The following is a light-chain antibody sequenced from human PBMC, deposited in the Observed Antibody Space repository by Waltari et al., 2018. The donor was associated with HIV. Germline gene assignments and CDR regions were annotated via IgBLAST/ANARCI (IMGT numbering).Light chain of an antibody. CDR1: QSVLYSSNNKNY. CDR3: QQYYSTPYT. V-gene: IGKV4-1*01. J-gene: IGKJ2*01. CDR2: WAS. Sequence: DIVMTQSPDSLTVFLGERATINCKPSQSVLYSSNNKNYLAWYQQKAGQPPNRLIYWASTRESGVPDRFSASGSGTDFSLTISSLQAEDVAVYYCQQYYSTPYTFGQGTKLEIK.